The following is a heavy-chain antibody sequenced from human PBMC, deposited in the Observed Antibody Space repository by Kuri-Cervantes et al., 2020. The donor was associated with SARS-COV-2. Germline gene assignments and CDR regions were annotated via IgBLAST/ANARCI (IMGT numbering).Heavy chain of an antibody. V-gene: IGHV3-23*01. Sequence: ESLKISCAASGFTFSSYAMHWVRQAPGKGLEWVSGVSDDGATTYYADSVKGRFTISRDNSKNTLYLQINSLRAEDTAVYHCAKPTLATLPRWFHAWGQGTRSPSPQ. D-gene: IGHD4-23*01. J-gene: IGHJ5*02. CDR1: GFTFSSYA. CDR3: AKPTLATLPRWFHA. CDR2: VSDDGATT.